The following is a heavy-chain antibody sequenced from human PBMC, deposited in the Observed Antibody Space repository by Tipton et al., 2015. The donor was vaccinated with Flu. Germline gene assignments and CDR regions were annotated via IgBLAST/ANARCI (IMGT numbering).Heavy chain of an antibody. D-gene: IGHD6-13*01. Sequence: SLRLSCAASEFTFSSYWMHWVRQAPGKGLEWVANIKQDGSERYYVDSVKGRFTISRDNAKNSLSLQINSLRAEDTAVYYCARVAAHLSLNYYYYMDVWGKGTTVTVSS. CDR2: IKQDGSER. J-gene: IGHJ6*03. CDR3: ARVAAHLSLNYYYYMDV. CDR1: EFTFSSYW. V-gene: IGHV3-7*01.